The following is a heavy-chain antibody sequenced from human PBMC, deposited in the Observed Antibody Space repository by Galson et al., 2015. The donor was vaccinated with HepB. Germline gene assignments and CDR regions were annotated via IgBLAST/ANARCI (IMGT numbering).Heavy chain of an antibody. CDR3: ARGGVFPHWYFDL. Sequence: LSLTCAVYGGSFSGYYWSWIRQPPGKGLEWIGEINHSGSTNYNPSLKSRVTISVDTSKNQFSLKLSSVTAADTAVYYCARGGVFPHWYFDLWGRGTLVTVSS. V-gene: IGHV4-34*01. CDR2: INHSGST. J-gene: IGHJ2*01. D-gene: IGHD3-10*01. CDR1: GGSFSGYY.